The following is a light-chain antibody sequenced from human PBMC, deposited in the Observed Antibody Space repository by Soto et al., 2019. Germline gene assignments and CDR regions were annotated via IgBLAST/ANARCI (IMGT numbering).Light chain of an antibody. CDR3: QHYYNYPWT. CDR2: GAS. V-gene: IGKV1-8*01. Sequence: AIQMTQSPSSFSASTGDRVTISCRASQGISSYLAWYQQKPGKAPKLLIYGASTLQSGVPSRFSGSGFGTDFTLTISCLQSEDFATYYCQHYYNYPWTFCQRTNVEIK. J-gene: IGKJ1*01. CDR1: QGISSY.